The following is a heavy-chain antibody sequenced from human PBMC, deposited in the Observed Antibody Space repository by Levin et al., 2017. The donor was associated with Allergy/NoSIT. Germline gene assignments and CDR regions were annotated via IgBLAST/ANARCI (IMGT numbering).Heavy chain of an antibody. Sequence: GESLKISCVASGFTFSTHWMHWVRQVPGKGLIWVSRISGDGSTIKYADSVKGRFTISRDNAKNTLYLQMNSLTVEDTAVYFCASEYCSIGICYSPQDMWGQGTMVTVSS. J-gene: IGHJ3*02. CDR1: GFTFSTHW. CDR3: ASEYCSIGICYSPQDM. D-gene: IGHD2-15*01. V-gene: IGHV3-74*03. CDR2: ISGDGSTI.